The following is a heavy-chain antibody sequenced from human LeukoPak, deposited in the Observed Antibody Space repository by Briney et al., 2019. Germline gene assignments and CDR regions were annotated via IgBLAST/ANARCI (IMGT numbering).Heavy chain of an antibody. CDR2: IYYTGST. CDR3: ARGPLRGWFDP. J-gene: IGHJ5*02. CDR1: GDSVSRGYNY. Sequence: SETLSLTCTVSGDSVSRGYNYWSWIRQPPGKGLEWIGHIYYTGSTNYNPSLKSRVTVSVDTSKNQFSLKLNSVTAADTAVYYCARGPLRGWFDPWGQGTLVTVSS. V-gene: IGHV4-61*01.